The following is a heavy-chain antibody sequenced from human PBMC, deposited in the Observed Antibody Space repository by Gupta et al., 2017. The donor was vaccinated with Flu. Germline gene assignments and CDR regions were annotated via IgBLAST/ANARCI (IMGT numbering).Heavy chain of an antibody. CDR3: ARDSYAGNNNWFDP. V-gene: IGHV3-21*01. Sequence: EVQLVKSGGGLVKPGGSLRLSCAASGFTFSSYSMNWVRQAPGKGLEWVSSISSSSSYIYYADSVKGRFTISRDNAKNSLYLQMNSLRAEDTAVYYCARDSYAGNNNWFDPWGQGTLVTVSS. J-gene: IGHJ5*02. D-gene: IGHD6-13*01. CDR2: ISSSSSYI. CDR1: GFTFSSYS.